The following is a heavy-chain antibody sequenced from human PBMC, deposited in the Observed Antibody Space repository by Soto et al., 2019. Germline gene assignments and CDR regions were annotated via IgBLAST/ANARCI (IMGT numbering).Heavy chain of an antibody. D-gene: IGHD2-2*01. CDR2: FSGSGGNI. V-gene: IGHV3-23*01. Sequence: GGSLRLSCVASGFTFSTHAMSWVRQAPGKGLEWVSTFSGSGGNIYYAESVKGRLTTSRDDSKNTLYLQMDSLRVEDTAVYYCAKDHTWTVGPLAMDVWGQGTTVTVSS. CDR3: AKDHTWTVGPLAMDV. J-gene: IGHJ6*02. CDR1: GFTFSTHA.